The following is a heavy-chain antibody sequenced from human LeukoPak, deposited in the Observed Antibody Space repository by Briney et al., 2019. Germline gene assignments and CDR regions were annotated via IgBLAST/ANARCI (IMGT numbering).Heavy chain of an antibody. CDR2: INHSGST. Sequence: SDTLSLTCAVYGGSFSGYYWSWIRQPPGKGLEWIGEINHSGSTNYNPSLKSRVTISADTSKNQFSLKLSSVTAADTAVYYCARAGGFITVTTDYGGQGTLVTVSP. V-gene: IGHV4-34*01. CDR3: ARAGGFITVTTDY. CDR1: GGSFSGYY. D-gene: IGHD4-17*01. J-gene: IGHJ4*02.